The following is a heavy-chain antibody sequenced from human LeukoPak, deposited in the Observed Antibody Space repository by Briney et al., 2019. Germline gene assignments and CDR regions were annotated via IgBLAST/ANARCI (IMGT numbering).Heavy chain of an antibody. J-gene: IGHJ6*03. CDR1: GFTFSSYE. CDR2: ISSSGFNI. V-gene: IGHV3-48*03. CDR3: ARVPAAMYYYFYMDV. D-gene: IGHD2-2*01. Sequence: PGGSLRLSCAVSGFTFSSYEMNWVRQAPGKGLEWVSYISSSGFNIYYADSVKGRFTISRDNAKNSLYLQMNSLRAEDTAVYYCARVPAAMYYYFYMDVWGKGTAVTVSS.